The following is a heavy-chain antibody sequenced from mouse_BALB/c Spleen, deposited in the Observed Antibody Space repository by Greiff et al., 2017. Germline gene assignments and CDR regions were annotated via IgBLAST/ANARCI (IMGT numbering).Heavy chain of an antibody. CDR3: TRGVRSYAMDY. D-gene: IGHD2-14*01. CDR1: GYTFTSYW. V-gene: IGHV1S22*01. CDR2: IYPGSGST. J-gene: IGHJ4*01. Sequence: LKQPGSELVRPGASVKLSCKASGYTFTSYWMHWVKQRHGQGLEWIGNIYPGSGSTNYDEKFKSKGTLTVDTSSSTAYMHLSSLTSEDSAVYYCTRGVRSYAMDYWGQGTSVTVSS.